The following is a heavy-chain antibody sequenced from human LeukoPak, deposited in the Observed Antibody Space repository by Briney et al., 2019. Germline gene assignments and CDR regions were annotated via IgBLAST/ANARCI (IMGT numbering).Heavy chain of an antibody. CDR3: ARAGSERITMVRGVIGRRGYFDY. V-gene: IGHV3-66*01. Sequence: GGSLRLSCAASGFTVSSNYMSWVRQAPGKGLEWVSVIYSGGSTYYADSVKGRFTISRDNSKNTLHLQMNSLRAEDTAVYYCARAGSERITMVRGVIGRRGYFDYWGQGTLVTVSS. D-gene: IGHD3-10*01. CDR2: IYSGGST. CDR1: GFTVSSNY. J-gene: IGHJ4*02.